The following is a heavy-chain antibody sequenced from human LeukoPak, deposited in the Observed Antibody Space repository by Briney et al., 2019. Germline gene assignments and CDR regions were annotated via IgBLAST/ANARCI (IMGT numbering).Heavy chain of an antibody. D-gene: IGHD4-17*01. Sequence: SGPTLVNPTQTLTLTCTFSGFSLSTSGMCVNWIRQPSGKALEWLARIDWDDDKYYRTSLKTRLSVSMDTSKNQVVLTMTNMDPVDTATYYCARTNRVSGDYLIDYWGQGTLVTVSS. CDR3: ARTNRVSGDYLIDY. CDR1: GFSLSTSGMC. V-gene: IGHV2-70*11. J-gene: IGHJ4*02. CDR2: IDWDDDK.